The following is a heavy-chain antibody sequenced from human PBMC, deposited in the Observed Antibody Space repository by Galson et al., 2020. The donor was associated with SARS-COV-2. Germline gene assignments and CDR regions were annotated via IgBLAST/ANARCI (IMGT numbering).Heavy chain of an antibody. CDR3: ARDAYDSSGYYYGSGYFQH. Sequence: GSLRLSCAASGFTFSRYTMNWVRQAPGKGLEWVSSISSSSSYIYYADSVKGRFTISRDNAKNSLYLQMNSLRAEDTAVYYSARDAYDSSGYYYGSGYFQHWGQGTLVTVSS. V-gene: IGHV3-21*01. J-gene: IGHJ1*01. D-gene: IGHD3-22*01. CDR2: ISSSSSYI. CDR1: GFTFSRYT.